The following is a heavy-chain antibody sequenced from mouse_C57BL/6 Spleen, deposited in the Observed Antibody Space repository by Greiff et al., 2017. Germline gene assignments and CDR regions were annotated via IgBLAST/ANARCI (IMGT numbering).Heavy chain of an antibody. Sequence: QVQLQQPGAELVRPGSSVKLSCKASGYTFTSYWMDWVKQRPGQGLEWIGNIYPSDSETHCNQKFKDKATLTVDKSSSTAYMQLSSLTSEDSAVYYCARRSNAMDYWGQGTSVTVSS. J-gene: IGHJ4*01. CDR1: GYTFTSYW. CDR3: ARRSNAMDY. CDR2: IYPSDSET. V-gene: IGHV1-61*01.